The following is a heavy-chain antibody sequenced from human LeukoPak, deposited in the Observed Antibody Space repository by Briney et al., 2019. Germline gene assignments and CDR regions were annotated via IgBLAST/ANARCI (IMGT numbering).Heavy chain of an antibody. CDR1: GFTFSSYG. V-gene: IGHV3-30*02. J-gene: IGHJ4*02. CDR2: IRYDGSNK. D-gene: IGHD6-13*01. CDR3: ARDSTGYSSSWYNFDY. Sequence: GGSLRLSCAASGFTFSSYGMHWVRQAPGKGLEWVAFIRYDGSNKYYADSVKGRFTISRDNSKNTLYLQMNSLRAEDTAVYYCARDSTGYSSSWYNFDYWGQGTLVTVSS.